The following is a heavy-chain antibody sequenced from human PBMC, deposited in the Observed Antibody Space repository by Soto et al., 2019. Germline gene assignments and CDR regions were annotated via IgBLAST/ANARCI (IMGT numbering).Heavy chain of an antibody. Sequence: GGSLRLSCTASGFIVRNHEFNWVRQAPGKGLEWLSYINSDGTTYYAEAVKGRFTVSRDNAENSVHLQMSSLRAEDTTVYYCARETPHCGGDCFDYWGQGTLVTVSS. CDR1: GFIVRNHE. J-gene: IGHJ4*02. V-gene: IGHV3-48*03. CDR2: INSDGTT. CDR3: ARETPHCGGDCFDY. D-gene: IGHD2-21*02.